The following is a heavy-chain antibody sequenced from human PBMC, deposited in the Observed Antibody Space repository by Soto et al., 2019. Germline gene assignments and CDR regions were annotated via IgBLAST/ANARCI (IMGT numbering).Heavy chain of an antibody. Sequence: QVQLVQSGAEVKKPGASVKVSCKSSGYTFTSDYMNWVRQAPGQGLEWLGIINPSGGYTTYAQRLLGRDTMTSDTSKSTVHMELGSLTSEDTAVYYCARGGGIVVVTAPSDHWGQGTLVTVSS. J-gene: IGHJ4*02. V-gene: IGHV1-46*03. CDR1: GYTFTSDY. D-gene: IGHD2-21*02. CDR2: INPSGGYT. CDR3: ARGGGIVVVTAPSDH.